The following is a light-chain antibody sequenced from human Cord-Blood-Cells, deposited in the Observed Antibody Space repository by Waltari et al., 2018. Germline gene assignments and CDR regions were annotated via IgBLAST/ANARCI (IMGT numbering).Light chain of an antibody. Sequence: QSVLTQPPSASGTPGQRVTISCSGSSSNIGSNTVNWYQQLPGTAPNLLIVSSNQRPSWVPDRFSGSKSGTSASLAISGLQSEDEADYYCAAWDDSLNGPVFGGGTKLTVL. J-gene: IGLJ3*02. V-gene: IGLV1-44*01. CDR3: AAWDDSLNGPV. CDR2: SSN. CDR1: SSNIGSNT.